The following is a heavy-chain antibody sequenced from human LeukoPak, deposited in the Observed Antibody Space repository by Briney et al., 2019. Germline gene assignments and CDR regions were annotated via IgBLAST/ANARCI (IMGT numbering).Heavy chain of an antibody. CDR2: IGLSSSTI. Sequence: GGPLRLSCAASGFTFSSYSMNWVRQAPGKGLEWVSYIGLSSSTIYYVDSVKGQFTISRDDAKNSLYLQMNSLRDEDTAVYYCARDHLYGFDYWGQGTLVTVS. CDR3: ARDHLYGFDY. V-gene: IGHV3-48*02. CDR1: GFTFSSYS. D-gene: IGHD4-17*01. J-gene: IGHJ4*02.